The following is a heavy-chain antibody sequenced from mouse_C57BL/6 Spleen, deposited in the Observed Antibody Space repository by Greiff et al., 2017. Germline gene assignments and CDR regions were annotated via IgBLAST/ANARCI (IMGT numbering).Heavy chain of an antibody. J-gene: IGHJ1*03. V-gene: IGHV1-64*01. CDR1: GYTFTSYW. D-gene: IGHD2-2*01. Sequence: VQLQQSGAELVKPGASVKLSCKASGYTFTSYWMHWVKQRPGQGLEWIGMIHPNSGSTNYNEKFKSKATLTVDKSSSTAYMQLSSLTSEDSAVYYCARGIYYGYDDWYFDVWGTGTTVTVSS. CDR3: ARGIYYGYDDWYFDV. CDR2: IHPNSGST.